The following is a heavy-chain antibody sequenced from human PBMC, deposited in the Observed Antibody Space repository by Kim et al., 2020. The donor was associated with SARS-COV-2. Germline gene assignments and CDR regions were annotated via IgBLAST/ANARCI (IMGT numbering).Heavy chain of an antibody. Sequence: GGSLRLSCAASGFTLSGSTVHWVRQASGKGLEWVGRIRSKANSYATAYAASVKNRFTITRNDSKNTAYLHMNSLKTEDTAVYYCTRVNPIAGGWYDAFDIWGQGTMVTVSS. CDR2: IRSKANSYAT. CDR3: TRVNPIAGGWYDAFDI. J-gene: IGHJ3*02. CDR1: GFTLSGST. D-gene: IGHD6-19*01. V-gene: IGHV3-73*01.